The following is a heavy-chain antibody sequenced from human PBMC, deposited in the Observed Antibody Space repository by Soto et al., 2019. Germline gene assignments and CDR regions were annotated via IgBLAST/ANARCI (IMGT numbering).Heavy chain of an antibody. CDR1: GGSISSGGYY. CDR3: ARGRHNYSGSPSAYGMDV. J-gene: IGHJ6*02. V-gene: IGHV4-31*03. CDR2: IYYSGST. Sequence: QVQLQESGPGLVKPSQTLSLTCTVSGGSISSGGYYWSWIRQHPGKGLEWIGYIYYSGSTYYNPSLTRRVTISVDTSKNQFSLQLSSVTAADTAVYYCARGRHNYSGSPSAYGMDVWGQGTTVTVSS. D-gene: IGHD1-26*01.